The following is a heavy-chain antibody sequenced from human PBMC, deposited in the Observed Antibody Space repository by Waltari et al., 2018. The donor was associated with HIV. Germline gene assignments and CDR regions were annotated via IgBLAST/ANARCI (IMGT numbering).Heavy chain of an antibody. CDR1: GFTFSSYS. V-gene: IGHV3-21*01. CDR2: ISSSSSYI. Sequence: EVQLVESGGGLVKPGGSLRLSCAASGFTFSSYSMNWVRQAPGKGLEWVSYISSSSSYIYYADSVKGRFTISRDNAKNSLYLQMNSLRAEDTAVYYCARVIRNPEDAFDIWGQGTMVTVSS. CDR3: ARVIRNPEDAFDI. J-gene: IGHJ3*02.